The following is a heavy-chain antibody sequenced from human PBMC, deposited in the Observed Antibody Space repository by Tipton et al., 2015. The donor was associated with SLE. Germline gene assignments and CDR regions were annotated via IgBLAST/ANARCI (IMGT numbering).Heavy chain of an antibody. CDR2: IYYSGST. Sequence: TLSLTCTVSGGSIFSSYWSWIRQPPGKGLEWIGYIYYSGSTNYNPSLKSRLTMSVDTSKNHFSLNLSSVTAADTAVYYCARSTDQNWFDPWGQGTLVTVSS. J-gene: IGHJ5*02. D-gene: IGHD2-2*01. V-gene: IGHV4-59*12. CDR3: ARSTDQNWFDP. CDR1: GGSIFSSY.